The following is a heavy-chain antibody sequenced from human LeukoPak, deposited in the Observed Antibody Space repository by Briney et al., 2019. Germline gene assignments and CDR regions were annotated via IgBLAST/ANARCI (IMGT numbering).Heavy chain of an antibody. D-gene: IGHD3-10*01. CDR3: ARGMRITMVRGVSHAFDI. CDR1: GGSISSYY. V-gene: IGHV4-59*01. J-gene: IGHJ3*02. CDR2: IYYSGST. Sequence: SETLSLTCAVSGGSISSYYWSWIRQPPGKGLEWIGYIYYSGSTNYNPSLKSRVTISVDTSKNQFSLKLSSVTAADTAVYYCARGMRITMVRGVSHAFDIWGQGTMVTVSS.